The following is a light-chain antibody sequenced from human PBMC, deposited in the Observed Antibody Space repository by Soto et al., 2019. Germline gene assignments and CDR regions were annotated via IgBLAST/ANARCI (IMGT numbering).Light chain of an antibody. V-gene: IGLV1-40*01. J-gene: IGLJ1*01. Sequence: QSVLTQPPSVSGAPGQRVTISCTGSSSNIGAGYDVHWYQQLPGTAPKPLIYGNSNRPSGVPDRFSGTKSGTSATLVITGLQAEDEADYCCQSYDNSLSGYVFGTGNKLTV. CDR1: SSNIGAGYD. CDR2: GNS. CDR3: QSYDNSLSGYV.